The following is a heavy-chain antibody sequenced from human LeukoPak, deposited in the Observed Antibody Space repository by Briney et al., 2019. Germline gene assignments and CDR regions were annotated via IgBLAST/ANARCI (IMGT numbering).Heavy chain of an antibody. J-gene: IGHJ4*02. CDR2: IRYDGSNK. Sequence: GGSLRLSCAASGFTFSSYGMHWVRQAPGKGLEWVAFIRYDGSNKYYADSVKGRFTISRDNSKNTLYLQMNSLRAADTAVYYCARLGSYWGAFDYWGQGTLVTVSS. D-gene: IGHD3-10*01. CDR3: ARLGSYWGAFDY. V-gene: IGHV3-30*02. CDR1: GFTFSSYG.